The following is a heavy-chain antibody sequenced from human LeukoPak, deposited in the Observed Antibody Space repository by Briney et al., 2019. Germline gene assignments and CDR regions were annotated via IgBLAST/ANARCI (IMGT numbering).Heavy chain of an antibody. V-gene: IGHV3-66*01. J-gene: IGHJ4*02. Sequence: GGSLRLSCAASGFTFSSYAMSWVRQAPGKGLEWVSVIYSGGGKYYADSVKGRFTISRDSSRTTLFLQMNSLRAEDTAVYYCARGHSSSGVAFDYWGRGTLVTVSS. CDR3: ARGHSSSGVAFDY. D-gene: IGHD3-22*01. CDR2: IYSGGGK. CDR1: GFTFSSYA.